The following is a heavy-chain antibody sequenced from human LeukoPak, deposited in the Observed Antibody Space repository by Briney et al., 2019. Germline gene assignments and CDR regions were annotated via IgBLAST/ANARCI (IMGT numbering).Heavy chain of an antibody. Sequence: PSETLSLTCAVSGYSISSGYYWVWIRQPPGKGLEWIGGIYHSGSTYYNPTLKSRVTISVDTSKNQFSLKLSSVTAADTAVYYCAREGAHIVVVTAIRYFDYWGQGTLVTVSS. J-gene: IGHJ4*02. D-gene: IGHD2-21*02. CDR1: GYSISSGYY. V-gene: IGHV4-38-2*02. CDR2: IYHSGST. CDR3: AREGAHIVVVTAIRYFDY.